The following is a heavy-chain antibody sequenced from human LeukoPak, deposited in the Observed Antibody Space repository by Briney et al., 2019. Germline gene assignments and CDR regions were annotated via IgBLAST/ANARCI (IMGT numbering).Heavy chain of an antibody. CDR2: IKQDGSEK. CDR3: ARYLNSGPADY. D-gene: IGHD6-19*01. J-gene: IGHJ4*02. V-gene: IGHV3-7*01. Sequence: GGSLRLSCAASGFTFSSYAMSWVRQAPGKGLEWVANIKQDGSEKYYVASVKGRFTISRDNAKNSLYLQMNSLRAEDTAVYYCARYLNSGPADYWGQGSLVIVSS. CDR1: GFTFSSYA.